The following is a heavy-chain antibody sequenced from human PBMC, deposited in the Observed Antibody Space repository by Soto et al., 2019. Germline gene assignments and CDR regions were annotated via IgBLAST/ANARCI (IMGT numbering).Heavy chain of an antibody. J-gene: IGHJ2*01. CDR3: VKDDRILGRRYFDL. D-gene: IGHD2-15*01. V-gene: IGHV3-53*01. Sequence: PGGSLRLSCAASGFTVSSNYMSWVRQAPGKGLEWVSVIYSGGSTYYADSVKGRFTISRDNSKNTLYPQMNSLRVEDTAVYYCVKDDRILGRRYFDLWGGGTLVTVSS. CDR2: IYSGGST. CDR1: GFTVSSNY.